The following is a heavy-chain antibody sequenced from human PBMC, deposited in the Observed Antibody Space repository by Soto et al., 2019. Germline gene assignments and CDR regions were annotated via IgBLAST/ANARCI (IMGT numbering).Heavy chain of an antibody. D-gene: IGHD3-10*01. V-gene: IGHV3-23*01. J-gene: IGHJ2*01. CDR3: AKDLGPPVRSHYPYWHFYV. Sequence: GGSLRLSCAASAFTSSSYAMSWVRQTPGKGLEWVAGISGSGGATYYADSVKGRLTISRDNSNNTLYLQMNSLRAEDTAVYYCAKDLGPPVRSHYPYWHFYVWGRRTLVTVSS. CDR2: ISGSGGAT. CDR1: AFTSSSYA.